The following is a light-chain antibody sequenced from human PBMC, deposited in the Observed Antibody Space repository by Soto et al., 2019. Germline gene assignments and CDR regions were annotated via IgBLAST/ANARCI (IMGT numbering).Light chain of an antibody. CDR2: DVS. CDR1: SSDVGGYNY. CDR3: SSHAGSYTRV. Sequence: CALTQPRSVSGSPGQSVTISCTGTSSDVGGYNYVSWYQQHPGKAPKLMIYDVSKRPSGVPDRFSGSKSGNKASLTISGLQAEDEADYYCSSHAGSYTRVFGTGTKVTV. V-gene: IGLV2-11*01. J-gene: IGLJ1*01.